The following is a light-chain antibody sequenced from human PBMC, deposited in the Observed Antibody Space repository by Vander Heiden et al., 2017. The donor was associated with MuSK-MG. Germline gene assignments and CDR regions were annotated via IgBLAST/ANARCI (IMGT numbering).Light chain of an antibody. CDR1: RVGSYF. CDR3: YSRDSSSGFL. V-gene: IGLV3-19*01. CDR2: GKN. Sequence: SSLPAQDPAVSVGLGQTGRITCQGDRVGSYFASWYQHKPAQATVLVIYGKNNRPSGIPDRFSGSSSGNTASATIAGAQEDEDADYYCYSRDSSSGFLFGGGTKLTVL. J-gene: IGLJ3*02.